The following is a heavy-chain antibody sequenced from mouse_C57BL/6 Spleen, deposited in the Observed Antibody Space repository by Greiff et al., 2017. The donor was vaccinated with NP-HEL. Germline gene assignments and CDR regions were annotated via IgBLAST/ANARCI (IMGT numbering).Heavy chain of an antibody. J-gene: IGHJ3*01. CDR2: IYPGSGST. CDR3: ARKAAKLRPFSY. D-gene: IGHD1-2*01. CDR1: GYTFTSYW. Sequence: QVHVKQPGAELVKPGASVKMSCKASGYTFTSYWITWVKQRPGQGLEWIGDIYPGSGSTNYNEKFKSKATLTVDTSSSTAYMQLSSLTSEDSSFYYCARKAAKLRPFSYWGQGTLVTVSA. V-gene: IGHV1-55*01.